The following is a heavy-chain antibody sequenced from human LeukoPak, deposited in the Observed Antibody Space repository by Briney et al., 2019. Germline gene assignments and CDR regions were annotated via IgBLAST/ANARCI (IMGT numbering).Heavy chain of an antibody. CDR2: INHSGST. Sequence: SETLSLTCAVYGGSFSGYYWSWIRQPPGKGLEWIGEINHSGSTNYNPSLKSRVTISVDTSKNQFSLKLSSVTAADTAVYYCAGARRVGYYYGSGSRTNWFDPWGQGTLVTVSS. V-gene: IGHV4-34*01. CDR3: AGARRVGYYYGSGSRTNWFDP. J-gene: IGHJ5*02. D-gene: IGHD3-10*01. CDR1: GGSFSGYY.